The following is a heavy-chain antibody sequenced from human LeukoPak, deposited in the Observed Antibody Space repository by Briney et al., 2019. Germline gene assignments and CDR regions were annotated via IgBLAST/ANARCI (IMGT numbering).Heavy chain of an antibody. CDR2: INHSGST. J-gene: IGHJ4*02. Sequence: SETLSLTCAVYGGSFSGYYWSWIRQPPGKGLEWIGEINHSGSTDYNPSLKSRVTISVDTSKNQFSLKLSSVTAADTAVYYCARACSGGSCYGIDYWGQGTLVTVSS. V-gene: IGHV4-34*01. CDR3: ARACSGGSCYGIDY. CDR1: GGSFSGYY. D-gene: IGHD2-15*01.